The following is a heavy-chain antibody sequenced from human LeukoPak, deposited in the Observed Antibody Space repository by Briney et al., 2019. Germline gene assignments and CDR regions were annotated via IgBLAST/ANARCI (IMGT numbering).Heavy chain of an antibody. CDR3: AKPELLWFGEFNYDY. CDR2: IRYDGSNK. J-gene: IGHJ4*02. V-gene: IGHV3-30*02. D-gene: IGHD3-10*01. CDR1: GFTFSSYG. Sequence: GGSLSLSCAASGFTFSSYGMHWVRQAPREGMEWVAFIRYDGSNKYYADSVKGRFTISRDNSKNTLYLQMNSLRAEDTAVYYCAKPELLWFGEFNYDYWGQGTLVTVSS.